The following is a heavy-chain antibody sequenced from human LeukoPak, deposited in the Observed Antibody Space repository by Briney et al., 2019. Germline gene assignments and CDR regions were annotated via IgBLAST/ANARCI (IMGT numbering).Heavy chain of an antibody. D-gene: IGHD4-23*01. CDR2: ISSSSSYI. CDR3: ASDPTVASSY. V-gene: IGHV3-21*01. J-gene: IGHJ4*02. CDR1: EFTFSHYS. Sequence: GGSLRLSCAASEFTFSHYSMNWVRQAPGKGLEWVSSISSSSSYINYADSVKGRFTISRDNAKNSLYLQMNSLRAEDTAVYYCASDPTVASSYWGQGTPVTVSS.